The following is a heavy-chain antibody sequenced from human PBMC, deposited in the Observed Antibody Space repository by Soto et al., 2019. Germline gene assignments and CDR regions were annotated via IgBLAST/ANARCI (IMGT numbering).Heavy chain of an antibody. CDR2: LSGSGGTT. CDR3: AKDHRTYGPKWIDS. Sequence: GGSLRLSCAASGFTFSSYAMSWVRQTPGEGLEWVSTLSGSGGTTYYADSVKGQFTISRDNSKSTLYLQMNSLRAEDTAVYYCAKDHRTYGPKWIDSWGQGTLVTVSS. D-gene: IGHD3-10*01. J-gene: IGHJ5*01. CDR1: GFTFSSYA. V-gene: IGHV3-23*01.